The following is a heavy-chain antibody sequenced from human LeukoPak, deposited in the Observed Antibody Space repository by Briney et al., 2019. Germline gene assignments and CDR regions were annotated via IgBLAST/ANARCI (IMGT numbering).Heavy chain of an antibody. V-gene: IGHV3-74*01. CDR3: ARGPATDYHYYMDV. Sequence: PGGSLRLSCAASGFTFSSYWMHWVRQAPGKGLVWVSRINSDGSSTSYADSVKGRFTISRDNAKNTLYLQMNSLRAEDTAVYYCARGPATDYHYYMDVWGKGTTVTTSS. CDR1: GFTFSSYW. CDR2: INSDGSST. J-gene: IGHJ6*03.